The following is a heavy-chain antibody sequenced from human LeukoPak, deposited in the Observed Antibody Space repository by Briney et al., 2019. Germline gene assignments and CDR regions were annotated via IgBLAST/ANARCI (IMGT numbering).Heavy chain of an antibody. Sequence: PSETLSLTCAVSGGSISSSNWWSWVRQPPGKGLELIGEIYHSGSTNYNPSLKSRVTISVDKSKNQFSLKLSSVTAADTAVYYCAREGGSAYQLSTSDAFDIWGQGAMVTVSS. CDR1: GGSISSSNW. J-gene: IGHJ3*02. V-gene: IGHV4-4*02. CDR2: IYHSGST. CDR3: AREGGSAYQLSTSDAFDI. D-gene: IGHD2-2*01.